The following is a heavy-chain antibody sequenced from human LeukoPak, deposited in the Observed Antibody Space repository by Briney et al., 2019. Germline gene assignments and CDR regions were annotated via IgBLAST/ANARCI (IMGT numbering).Heavy chain of an antibody. CDR1: GIRFTTHW. D-gene: IGHD3-3*01. V-gene: IGHV3-7*01. CDR3: ASAYASYDFWSGYENFDF. J-gene: IGHJ4*02. Sequence: GGSLRLSCAASGIRFTTHWMNWVRQAPGKGLEWVASIRQDGGEKKYVDSVKGRFTISRDLAQNSLFLQLNSLRAEDTAVYYCASAYASYDFWSGYENFDFWGQGTLVTVSS. CDR2: IRQDGGEK.